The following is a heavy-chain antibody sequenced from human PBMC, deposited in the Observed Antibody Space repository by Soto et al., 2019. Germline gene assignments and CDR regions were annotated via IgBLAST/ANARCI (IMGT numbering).Heavy chain of an antibody. D-gene: IGHD2-21*02. CDR3: AKEYCGADCARDF. V-gene: IGHV3-53*01. CDR2: IYTAGGT. Sequence: GRYLGLSCAASGFTVSNTYMTWVRQPPGKGLECVSVIYTAGGTNYADSVKGRFIISRDNSKNTLYLQMNSLRAEDTAVYYCAKEYCGADCARDFWGQGALVILSS. J-gene: IGHJ4*02. CDR1: GFTVSNTY.